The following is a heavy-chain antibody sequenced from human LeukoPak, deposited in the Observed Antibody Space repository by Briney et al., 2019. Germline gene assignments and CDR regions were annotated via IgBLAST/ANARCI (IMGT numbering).Heavy chain of an antibody. V-gene: IGHV1-2*02. Sequence: GASVTVSFKASGYTFTDYYMHWVRQAPGQGLEWMGWINPNSGGTNYAQKFQGRVTMTRDTSISTAYMELSRLRSDDTAVYYCAREAPKLRGRNTFAYWGQGTLVTVSS. CDR1: GYTFTDYY. CDR3: AREAPKLRGRNTFAY. CDR2: INPNSGGT. D-gene: IGHD1-14*01. J-gene: IGHJ4*02.